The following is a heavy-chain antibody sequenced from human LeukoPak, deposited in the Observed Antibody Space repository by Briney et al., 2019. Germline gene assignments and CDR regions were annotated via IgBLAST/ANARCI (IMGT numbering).Heavy chain of an antibody. J-gene: IGHJ3*02. CDR2: INHSGST. CDR3: ARFDLGAFDI. CDR1: GGSFSGCY. Sequence: SETLSLTCAVYGGSFSGCYWSWIRQPPGKGLEWIGEINHSGSTNYNPSLKSRVTISVDTSKNQFSLKLSSVTAADTAVYYCARFDLGAFDIWGQGTMVTVSS. V-gene: IGHV4-34*01.